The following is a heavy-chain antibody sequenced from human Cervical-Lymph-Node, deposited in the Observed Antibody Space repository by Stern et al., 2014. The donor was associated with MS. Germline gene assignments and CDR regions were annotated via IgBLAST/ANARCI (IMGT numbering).Heavy chain of an antibody. CDR2: IIPIFGTA. D-gene: IGHD1-26*01. CDR1: GGTFSSYA. J-gene: IGHJ6*02. CDR3: ARGELKEGLVRGMDV. V-gene: IGHV1-69*01. Sequence: VQLLESGAEVKKPGSSVKVSCKASGGTFSSYAIRWGRQAPGQGLGWMGGIIPIFGTANYAQKFQGRVTITADESTSTAYMELSSLRSEDTAVYYCARGELKEGLVRGMDVWGQGTTVTVSS.